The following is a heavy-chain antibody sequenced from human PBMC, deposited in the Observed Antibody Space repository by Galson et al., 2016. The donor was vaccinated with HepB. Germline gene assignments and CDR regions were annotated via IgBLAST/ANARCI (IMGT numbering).Heavy chain of an antibody. CDR3: AVAWGGVATWDYLEY. D-gene: IGHD3-3*01. J-gene: IGHJ4*02. CDR2: IWYDGRNK. Sequence: SLRLSCATAGFSFSSYGMHWVRQAPGKGLEWVAVIWYDGRNKYYADSVKGRFTISRDNSKNPLYLQMNSLRAEDTAVYYCAVAWGGVATWDYLEYWGQGTLVTVSS. CDR1: GFSFSSYG. V-gene: IGHV3-33*01.